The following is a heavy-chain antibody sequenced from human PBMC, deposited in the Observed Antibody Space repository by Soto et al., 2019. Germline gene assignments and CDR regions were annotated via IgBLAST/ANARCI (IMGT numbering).Heavy chain of an antibody. CDR1: GFSLSTSGMC. V-gene: IGHV2-70*11. CDR2: IDWDDDK. CDR3: ARMVIGGLLWFGDYKGYFDY. D-gene: IGHD3-10*01. J-gene: IGHJ4*02. Sequence: SGPTLVKPTQTLTLTCTFSGFSLSTSGMCVSWIRQPPGKALEWLARIDWDDDKYYSTSLKTRLTISKDTSKNQVVLTMTNMDPVDTATYYCARMVIGGLLWFGDYKGYFDYWGQGTLVTVSS.